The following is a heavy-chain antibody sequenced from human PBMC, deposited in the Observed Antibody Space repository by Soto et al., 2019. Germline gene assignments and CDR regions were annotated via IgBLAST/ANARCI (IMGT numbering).Heavy chain of an antibody. Sequence: PGGSLRLSCSAAGFTFSSYAMHWVRQAPGKGLEYVSAISSNGGSTYYADSVKGRFTISRDNSKNTLYLQMSSLRAEDTAVYYCVKGVSYAFDIWGQGTMVTVSS. CDR3: VKGVSYAFDI. J-gene: IGHJ3*02. CDR2: ISSNGGST. D-gene: IGHD3-16*01. CDR1: GFTFSSYA. V-gene: IGHV3-64D*06.